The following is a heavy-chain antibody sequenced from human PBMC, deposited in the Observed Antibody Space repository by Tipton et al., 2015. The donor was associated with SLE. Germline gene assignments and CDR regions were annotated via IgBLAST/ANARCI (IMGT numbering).Heavy chain of an antibody. CDR2: MYQSGST. CDR1: GYSISSGYY. CDR3: ARIIAGHGDAFDV. V-gene: IGHV4-38-2*02. J-gene: IGHJ3*01. Sequence: TLSLTCTVSGYSISSGYYWGWIRQPPGKGLEWIGSMYQSGSTYYNPSLKSRVTMSVDPSKNQFSLTLMSVTAADTAVYFCARIIAGHGDAFDVWGQGTMVTVSS.